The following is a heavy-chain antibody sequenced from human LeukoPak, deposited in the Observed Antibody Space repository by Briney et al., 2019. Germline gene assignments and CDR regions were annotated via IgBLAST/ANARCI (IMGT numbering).Heavy chain of an antibody. CDR1: GYTLTGCY. J-gene: IGHJ3*02. D-gene: IGHD3-10*01. CDR2: INPNSGGT. V-gene: IGHV1-2*02. CDR3: ARDPPIGGADVFDI. Sequence: ASLKVSCKAAGYTLTGCYMHWVRQAPGQGLEWMGWINPNSGGTNYAQKFQGRVTMTRDTSISTAYMELSRLTSDDTAVYYCARDPPIGGADVFDIWGQGTMVTVSS.